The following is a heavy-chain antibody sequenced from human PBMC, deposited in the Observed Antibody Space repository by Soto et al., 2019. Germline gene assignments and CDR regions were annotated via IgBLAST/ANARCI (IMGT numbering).Heavy chain of an antibody. V-gene: IGHV3-23*01. CDR3: AKNLVGGVVGVVIGYFDY. Sequence: GGSLRLSCAASGFTFSSYAMSWVRQAPGKGLEWVSAISGSGGITYYADSVKGRFTISRDNSKNTLYLQMNSLRAEDTAVYYCAKNLVGGVVGVVIGYFDYWGQGTLVTVSS. CDR1: GFTFSSYA. D-gene: IGHD3-3*01. J-gene: IGHJ4*02. CDR2: ISGSGGIT.